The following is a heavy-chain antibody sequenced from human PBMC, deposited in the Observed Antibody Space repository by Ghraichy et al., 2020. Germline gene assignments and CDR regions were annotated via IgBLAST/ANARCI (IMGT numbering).Heavy chain of an antibody. CDR2: ISGSGGST. V-gene: IGHV3-23*01. CDR1: GFTFSSYA. CDR3: AKDWKYYYGSGSYWDY. D-gene: IGHD3-10*01. Sequence: GGSLRLSCAASGFTFSSYAMSWVRQAPGKGLEWVSAISGSGGSTYYADSVKGRFTISRDNSKNTLYLQMNSLRAEDPAVYYCAKDWKYYYGSGSYWDYWGQGTLVTVSS. J-gene: IGHJ4*02.